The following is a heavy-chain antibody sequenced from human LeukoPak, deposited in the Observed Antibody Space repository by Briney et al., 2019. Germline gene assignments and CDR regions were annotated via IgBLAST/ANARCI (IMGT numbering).Heavy chain of an antibody. CDR3: ARNRASSGWYY. Sequence: PGGSLRLSCVASGFTFSSYEMNWVSQAPGKGLEGVSYISDNGSTIYYADSVKDRFTISRDNAKNSLYLQMNSLGAEDTAIYYCARNRASSGWYYWGQGTLVTVSS. J-gene: IGHJ4*02. CDR2: ISDNGSTI. V-gene: IGHV3-48*03. CDR1: GFTFSSYE. D-gene: IGHD6-19*01.